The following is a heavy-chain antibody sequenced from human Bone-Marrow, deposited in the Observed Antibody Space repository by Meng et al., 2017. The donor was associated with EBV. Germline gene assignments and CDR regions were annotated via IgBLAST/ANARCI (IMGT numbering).Heavy chain of an antibody. D-gene: IGHD2-2*01. Sequence: QVQLVQSGAEVRKPXSSVTVSCXASGGTFSSYAISWVRQAPGQGLEWMGGIIPIFGTANYAKKFQGRVTITADKSTSTAYMELSSLRSEDTAVYYCARGDPVVPAAMYFDYWGQGTLVTVSS. CDR3: ARGDPVVPAAMYFDY. J-gene: IGHJ4*02. V-gene: IGHV1-69*06. CDR2: IIPIFGTA. CDR1: GGTFSSYA.